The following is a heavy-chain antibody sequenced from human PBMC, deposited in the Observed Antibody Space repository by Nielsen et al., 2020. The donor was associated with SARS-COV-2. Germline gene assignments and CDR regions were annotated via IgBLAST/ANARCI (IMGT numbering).Heavy chain of an antibody. V-gene: IGHV3-30*18. D-gene: IGHD4-17*01. J-gene: IGHJ6*02. Sequence: GGSLRLSCAASGFTFSSYGMHWVRQAPGKGLEWVAVISYDGSNKYYADSVKGRFTISRDNAKNSLYLQMNSLRAEDTALYYCAKDSDYGDSRRYYYGMDVWGQGTTVTVSS. CDR2: ISYDGSNK. CDR3: AKDSDYGDSRRYYYGMDV. CDR1: GFTFSSYG.